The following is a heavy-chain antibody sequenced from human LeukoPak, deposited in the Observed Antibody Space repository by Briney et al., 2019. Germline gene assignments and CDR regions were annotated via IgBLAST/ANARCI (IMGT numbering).Heavy chain of an antibody. CDR1: GYSISSGYY. CDR2: IYHSGST. D-gene: IGHD4-23*01. Sequence: PSETLSLTCAVSGYSISSGYYWGWIRQPPGKGLEWIVSIYHSGSTYYNPSLKSRVTISVDTSKNQFSLKLSSVTAADTAVYYCARPHDYGGNSGGYWFDPWGQGTLVTVSS. CDR3: ARPHDYGGNSGGYWFDP. V-gene: IGHV4-38-2*01. J-gene: IGHJ5*02.